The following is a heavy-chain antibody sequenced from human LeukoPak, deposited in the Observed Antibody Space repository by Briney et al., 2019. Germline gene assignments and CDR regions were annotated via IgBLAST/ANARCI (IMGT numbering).Heavy chain of an antibody. CDR2: IYYSGST. CDR3: AILTYYDILTGLGDAFDI. J-gene: IGHJ3*02. D-gene: IGHD3-9*01. CDR1: GGSISSSSYY. Sequence: PSETLSLTCTVSGGSISSSSYYWGWIRQPPGKGLEWIGRIYYSGSTYYNPSLKSRVTMSVDTSKNQFSLKLSSVTAADTAVYYCAILTYYDILTGLGDAFDIWGQGTMVTVSS. V-gene: IGHV4-39*07.